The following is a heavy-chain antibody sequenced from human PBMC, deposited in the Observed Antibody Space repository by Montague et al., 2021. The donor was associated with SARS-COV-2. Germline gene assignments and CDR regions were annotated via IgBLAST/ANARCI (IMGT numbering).Heavy chain of an antibody. J-gene: IGHJ5*02. D-gene: IGHD6-19*01. CDR2: IYSSGST. Sequence: SETLSLTCTVSGGSISSGSYYWSWIRQPPGKGLEWIGYIYSSGSTNYNPSLRSRVTISVDTSKNQFSLKLSSVTAADTAVYYCASSGWYPGRVDPWGQGTLVTVSS. V-gene: IGHV4-61*01. CDR3: ASSGWYPGRVDP. CDR1: GGSISSGSYY.